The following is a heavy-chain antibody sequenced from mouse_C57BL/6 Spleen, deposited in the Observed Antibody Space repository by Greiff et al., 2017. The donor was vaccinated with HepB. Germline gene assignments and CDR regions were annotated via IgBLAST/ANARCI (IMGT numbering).Heavy chain of an antibody. CDR1: GFTFSDYY. D-gene: IGHD1-1*01. CDR2: ISNGGGST. Sequence: EVQLVESGGGLVQPGGSLKLSCAASGFTFSDYYMYWVRQTPEKRLEWVAYISNGGGSTYYPDTVKGRFTISRDNAKNTLYLQMSRLKSEDTAMYYCAREGGSSADWYFDVWGTGTTVTVSS. CDR3: AREGGSSADWYFDV. V-gene: IGHV5-12*01. J-gene: IGHJ1*03.